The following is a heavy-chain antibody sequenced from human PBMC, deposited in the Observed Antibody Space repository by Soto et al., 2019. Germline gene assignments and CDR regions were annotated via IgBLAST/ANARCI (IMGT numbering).Heavy chain of an antibody. J-gene: IGHJ5*02. CDR2: ISGSGGST. D-gene: IGHD2-21*01. CDR1: GFTFSSDA. CDR3: AKVPGRGGDSFPVFDP. Sequence: HPGGSLRLSCAASGFTFSSDAMSWVRQAPGKGLEWVSAISGSGGSTYYADSVKGRFTISRDNSKNTLYLQMNSLRAEDTAVYYCAKVPGRGGDSFPVFDPWGQGTLVTVSS. V-gene: IGHV3-23*01.